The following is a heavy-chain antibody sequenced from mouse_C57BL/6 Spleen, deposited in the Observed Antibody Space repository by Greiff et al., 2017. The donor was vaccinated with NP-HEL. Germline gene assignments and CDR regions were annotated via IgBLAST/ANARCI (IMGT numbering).Heavy chain of an antibody. V-gene: IGHV1-39*01. CDR1: GYSFTDYN. CDR2: INPNYGTT. Sequence: EVKLVESGPELVKPGASVKISCKASGYSFTDYNMNWVKQSNGKSLEWIGVINPNYGTTSYNQKFKGKATLTVDQSSSTAYMQLNSLTSEDSAVYDCARQGYCSLAWFAYWGKGTLVTVSA. J-gene: IGHJ3*01. CDR3: ARQGYCSLAWFAY. D-gene: IGHD1-1*01.